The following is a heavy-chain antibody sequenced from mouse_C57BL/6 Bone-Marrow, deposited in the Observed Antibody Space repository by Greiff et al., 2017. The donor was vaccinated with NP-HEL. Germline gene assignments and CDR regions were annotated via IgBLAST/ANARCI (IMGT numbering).Heavy chain of an antibody. V-gene: IGHV1-59*01. CDR2: IDPSDSYT. CDR1: GYTFTSYW. CDR3: ATSLPFYYGSSYPYWYFDV. J-gene: IGHJ1*03. Sequence: QVQLQQPGAELVRPGTSVKLSCKASGYTFTSYWMHWVKQRPGQGLEWIGVIDPSDSYTNYNQKFKGKATLTVDTSSSTAYMQRSSLTSEDSAVYYCATSLPFYYGSSYPYWYFDVWGTGTTVTVSS. D-gene: IGHD1-1*01.